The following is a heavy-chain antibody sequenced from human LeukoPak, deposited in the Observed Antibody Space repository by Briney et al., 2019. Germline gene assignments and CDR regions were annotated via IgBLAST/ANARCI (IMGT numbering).Heavy chain of an antibody. D-gene: IGHD2-2*01. V-gene: IGHV4-34*01. CDR2: VNHSGST. Sequence: PSETLSLTCAAYGGSFSGYYWSWIRQPPGKGLEWIGEVNHSGSTNYNPSLKSRVTISVDTSKNQFSLKLSSVTAADTAVYYCARGEVYCSSTSCQTVFDYWGQGTLVTVSS. J-gene: IGHJ4*02. CDR3: ARGEVYCSSTSCQTVFDY. CDR1: GGSFSGYY.